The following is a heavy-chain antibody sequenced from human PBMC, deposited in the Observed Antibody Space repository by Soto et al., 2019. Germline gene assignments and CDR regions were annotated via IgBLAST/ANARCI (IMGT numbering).Heavy chain of an antibody. CDR3: ARVPSYSSSWSGGYYGMDV. J-gene: IGHJ6*02. CDR2: ISVDRGNT. V-gene: IGHV1-18*01. D-gene: IGHD6-13*01. Sequence: QVQLVQSGAEVKKPGASVKVSCKASGYTFITYGVSWVRQAPGQGLEWMGWISVDRGNTNYAQKFQGRVTVTTDTATKTSYMELRILRPDDTAVYYWARVPSYSSSWSGGYYGMDVWGQGTTVTVSS. CDR1: GYTFITYG.